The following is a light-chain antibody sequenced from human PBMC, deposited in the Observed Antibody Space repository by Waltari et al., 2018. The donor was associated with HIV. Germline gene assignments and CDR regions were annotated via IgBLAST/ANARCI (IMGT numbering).Light chain of an antibody. Sequence: AVRMTQSPSTFSASTGDIVTITCRASQGISSYLAWYQQKPGTAPKLLIYAASILQSGVPSRFSASGSETNFALTIYCLQSEDLATYCCQQYYNFPRTFGQGTKVEL. J-gene: IGKJ1*01. CDR1: QGISSY. CDR3: QQYYNFPRT. CDR2: AAS. V-gene: IGKV1-8*01.